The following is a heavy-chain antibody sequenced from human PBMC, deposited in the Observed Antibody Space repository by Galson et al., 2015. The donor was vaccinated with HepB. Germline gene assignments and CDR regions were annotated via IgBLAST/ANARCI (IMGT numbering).Heavy chain of an antibody. CDR2: MYAGGDT. D-gene: IGHD1-26*01. CDR1: GFTVRSHY. CDR3: VRGGRSLDNWFDP. J-gene: IGHJ5*02. Sequence: SLRLSCAVSGFTVRSHYMTWVRQAPGKGLECVSVMYAGGDTTYAGSVTGRFTLSRDDAKNSLYLQMNSLRDEDTALYYCVRGGRSLDNWFDPWGQGTLSPSRQ. V-gene: IGHV3-53*01.